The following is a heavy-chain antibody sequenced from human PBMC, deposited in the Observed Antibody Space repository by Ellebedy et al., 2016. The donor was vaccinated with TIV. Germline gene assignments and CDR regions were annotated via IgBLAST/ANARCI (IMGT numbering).Heavy chain of an antibody. CDR3: ARDRSTTPRYWYFDL. V-gene: IGHV4-4*07. Sequence: MPSETLSLTCTVSGGSISSYYWSWIRQPAGKGLEWIGRIYTSGSTNYNPSLKSRVTMSVDTSKNQFSLKLSSVTAADTAVYYCARDRSTTPRYWYFDLWGRGTLVTVSS. CDR2: IYTSGST. J-gene: IGHJ2*01. D-gene: IGHD1-7*01. CDR1: GGSISSYY.